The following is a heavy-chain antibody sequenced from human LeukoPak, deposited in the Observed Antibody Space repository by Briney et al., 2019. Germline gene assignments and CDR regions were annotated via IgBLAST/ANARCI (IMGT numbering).Heavy chain of an antibody. V-gene: IGHV4-30-4*01. CDR3: ARGYSGSSTPYYFDY. J-gene: IGHJ4*02. D-gene: IGHD1-26*01. Sequence: SETLSLTCTVSGGSNSSGDYYWSWIRQPPGKGLEWIGYIHYSGSTYYNPSLKSRVTISVDTSKNQFSLKLSSVTAADTAVYYCARGYSGSSTPYYFDYWGQGTLVTVPS. CDR1: GGSNSSGDYY. CDR2: IHYSGST.